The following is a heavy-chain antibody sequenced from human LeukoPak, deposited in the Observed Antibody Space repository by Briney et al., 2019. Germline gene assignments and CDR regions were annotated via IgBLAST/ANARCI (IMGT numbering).Heavy chain of an antibody. CDR1: GFTFSSYG. Sequence: PGRSLRLSRAASGFTFSSYGMHWVRQAPGKGLEWVAVISYDGSNKYYAGSVKGRFTISRDNAKNSLYLQMNSLRAEDTAVYYCARDEVPYCSGGSCYYHYYYYYMDVWGKGTTVTVSS. J-gene: IGHJ6*03. D-gene: IGHD2-15*01. V-gene: IGHV3-30*03. CDR3: ARDEVPYCSGGSCYYHYYYYYMDV. CDR2: ISYDGSNK.